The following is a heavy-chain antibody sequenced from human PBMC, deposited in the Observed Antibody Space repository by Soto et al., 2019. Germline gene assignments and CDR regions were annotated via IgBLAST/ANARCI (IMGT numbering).Heavy chain of an antibody. Sequence: QIQLVQSGAEVKVPGASVKVSCRASGYIFNNYGITWVRQAPGQGLEWMGFITADNGDAKFAEKLQGRVSMTTDTSTNTAYMELRSLRSDDTAVYYCARGGHITMVRNYYYGMDVWGQGTTVTVSS. J-gene: IGHJ6*02. CDR3: ARGGHITMVRNYYYGMDV. V-gene: IGHV1-18*01. CDR1: GYIFNNYG. CDR2: ITADNGDA. D-gene: IGHD3-10*01.